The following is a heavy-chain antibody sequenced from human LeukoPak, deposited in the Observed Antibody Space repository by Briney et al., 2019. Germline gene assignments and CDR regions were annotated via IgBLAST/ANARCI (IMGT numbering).Heavy chain of an antibody. V-gene: IGHV3-20*04. D-gene: IGHD3-10*01. J-gene: IGHJ6*03. CDR1: GFTFSSYS. CDR2: INWNGGST. Sequence: RPGGSLRLSCAASGFTFSSYSMNWVRQAPGKGLEWVSGINWNGGSTGYADSVKGRFTISRDNAKNSLYLQMNSLRAEDTALYYCARDLAELASGNVWFGASYYYYYMDVWGKGTTVTVSS. CDR3: ARDLAELASGNVWFGASYYYYYMDV.